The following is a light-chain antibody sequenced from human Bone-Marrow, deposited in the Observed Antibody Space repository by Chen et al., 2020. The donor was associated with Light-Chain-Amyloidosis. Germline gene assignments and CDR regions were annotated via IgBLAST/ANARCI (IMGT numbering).Light chain of an antibody. Sequence: QSALTQPASVSGSPGQSITISCTGTSSYVGGDNHVSWYQKHPNKAPKLRIYEVTNRPSWVPDRFSGSKSDNTASLTISGLQTEDEADYFCSSYTITNTLVFGSGTRVTVL. CDR2: EVT. J-gene: IGLJ1*01. V-gene: IGLV2-14*01. CDR3: SSYTITNTLV. CDR1: SSYVGGDNH.